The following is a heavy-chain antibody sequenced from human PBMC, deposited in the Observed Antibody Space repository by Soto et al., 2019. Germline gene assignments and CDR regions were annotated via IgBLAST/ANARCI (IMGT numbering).Heavy chain of an antibody. CDR3: ARGQFLGYCSGVSCAYRSYFDY. CDR1: CYTFASYA. CDR2: INPSGGSP. D-gene: IGHD2-15*01. Sequence: GAPGKVSFKASCYTFASYAFSWVRQAPGRGPEGVGIINPSGGSPSYAQKFQGRVTLTSDTSTTTVYMELSSLRSDDTAVYYCARGQFLGYCSGVSCAYRSYFDYWGQGPQVTVSS. J-gene: IGHJ4*02. V-gene: IGHV1-46*01.